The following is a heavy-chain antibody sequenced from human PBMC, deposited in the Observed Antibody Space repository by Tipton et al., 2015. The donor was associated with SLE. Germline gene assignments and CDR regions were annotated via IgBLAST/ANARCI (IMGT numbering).Heavy chain of an antibody. J-gene: IGHJ6*02. V-gene: IGHV4-39*07. D-gene: IGHD5-18*01. CDR2: INHSGST. CDR1: GGSISSTSYF. CDR3: ARDDTPMEYYYYYGMDV. Sequence: TLSLTCTVSGGSISSTSYFWGWIRQPPGKGLEWIGEINHSGSTNYNPSLKSRVTISVDTSKNQFSLKLNSLTVADTAVYYCARDDTPMEYYYYYGMDVWGQGTMVTVSS.